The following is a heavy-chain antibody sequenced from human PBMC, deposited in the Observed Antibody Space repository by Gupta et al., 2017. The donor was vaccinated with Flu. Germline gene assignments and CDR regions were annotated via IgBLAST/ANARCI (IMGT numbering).Heavy chain of an antibody. Sequence: EVQLVESGGGLVQPGGSLRLSCVASDFIFPNYWIHWVRQTPGKELVWVSRISGDGTTTTYVDSVKGRFTISRDNARSTVYMQMNSLRVEDMGTYYCVRGSKGWNGVDYWGRGTLVSVSS. CDR1: DFIFPNYW. CDR2: ISGDGTTT. CDR3: VRGSKGWNGVDY. J-gene: IGHJ4*02. V-gene: IGHV3-74*01. D-gene: IGHD1-1*01.